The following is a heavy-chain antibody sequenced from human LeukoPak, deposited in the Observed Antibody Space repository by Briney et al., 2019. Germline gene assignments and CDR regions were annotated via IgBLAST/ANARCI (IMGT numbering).Heavy chain of an antibody. J-gene: IGHJ4*02. CDR2: ISAYNGNT. CDR1: GYTFTSYG. Sequence: ASVKVSCKASGYTFTSYGISWVRQAPGQGLEWMGWISAYNGNTNYAQKLQGRVTMTTDTSTSTAYMELRSLRSDDTAVCYCARGAYYDILTGLLDYWGQGTLVTVSS. CDR3: ARGAYYDILTGLLDY. D-gene: IGHD3-9*01. V-gene: IGHV1-18*04.